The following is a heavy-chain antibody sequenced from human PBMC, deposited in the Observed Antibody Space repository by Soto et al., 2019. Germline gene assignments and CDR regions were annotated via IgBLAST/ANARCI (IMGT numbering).Heavy chain of an antibody. V-gene: IGHV3-11*01. CDR3: ATEGASRLAHYFVS. CDR1: GFRFSDYD. Sequence: QVQLVESGGGLVKPGGSLRLSCTASGFRFSDYDVSWIRQAPGKGLDWISYISRTAQTKYYTDSVQGRFTISRDTGKHSLYLQMTSLPAEDMAVYSCATEGASRLAHYFVSWGRGSLVTLSS. J-gene: IGHJ4*02. CDR2: ISRTAQTK.